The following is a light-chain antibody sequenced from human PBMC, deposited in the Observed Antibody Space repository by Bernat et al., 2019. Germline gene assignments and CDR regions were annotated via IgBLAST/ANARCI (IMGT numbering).Light chain of an antibody. CDR3: SSYTSSSTYV. CDR2: EVN. J-gene: IGLJ1*01. Sequence: QSALTQPASVSGSPGQSITISCTGTSSDVGNYNFVSWYQQYPGKAPKLIIYEVNKWPSGVSNRFSGSKSGNTASLTISGLQAEDEADYYCSSYTSSSTYVFGTGTKVTVL. V-gene: IGLV2-14*02. CDR1: SSDVGNYNF.